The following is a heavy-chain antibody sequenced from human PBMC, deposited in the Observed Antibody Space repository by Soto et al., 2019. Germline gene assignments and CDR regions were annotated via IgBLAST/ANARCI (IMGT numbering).Heavy chain of an antibody. CDR3: AREEQQLVYNWFDP. D-gene: IGHD6-13*01. CDR1: GFTFSSYG. V-gene: IGHV3-33*01. J-gene: IGHJ5*02. Sequence: QVQLVESGGGVVQPGRSLRLSCAASGFTFSSYGMHWVRQAPGKGLEWVAVIWYDGSNKYYADSVKGRFTISRDNSKNTLYLQMNSLRAEVTAVYYCAREEQQLVYNWFDPWGQGTLDTVSA. CDR2: IWYDGSNK.